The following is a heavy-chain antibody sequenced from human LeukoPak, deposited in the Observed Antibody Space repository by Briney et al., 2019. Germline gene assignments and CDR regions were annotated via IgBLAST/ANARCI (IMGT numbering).Heavy chain of an antibody. J-gene: IGHJ4*02. Sequence: SETLSLTCTVSGGSISSYYWSWIRQPPGKGLEWIGYIYYSGSTNYNPSLKSRVTISLDTSKNQFSLKLSSVTAADTAVYYCARLYSGSYYGPLDYWGQGTLVTASS. CDR2: IYYSGST. CDR3: ARLYSGSYYGPLDY. V-gene: IGHV4-59*01. CDR1: GGSISSYY. D-gene: IGHD1-26*01.